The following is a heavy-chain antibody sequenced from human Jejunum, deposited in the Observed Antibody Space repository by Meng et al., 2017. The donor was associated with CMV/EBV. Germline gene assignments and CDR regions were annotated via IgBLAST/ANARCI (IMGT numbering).Heavy chain of an antibody. CDR2: MNQDGSGI. J-gene: IGHJ4*02. CDR1: GLGFGSYW. D-gene: IGHD2-2*01. Sequence: SGLGFGSYWVCWVRQAPGKGLEWVANMNQDGSGIYYVDSLKGRFTISRDNAKNSLYLQMNSLRTEDTAVYYCARRRMPAAANYFDCWGQGTLVTVSS. CDR3: ARRRMPAAANYFDC. V-gene: IGHV3-7*01.